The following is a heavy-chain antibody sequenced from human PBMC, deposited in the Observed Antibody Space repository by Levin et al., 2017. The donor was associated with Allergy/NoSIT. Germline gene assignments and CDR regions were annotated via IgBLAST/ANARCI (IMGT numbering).Heavy chain of an antibody. V-gene: IGHV3-23*01. CDR1: GFTFSSYA. J-gene: IGHJ4*02. Sequence: GGSLRLSCAASGFTFSSYAMSWVRQAPGKGLEWVSAISGSGGSTYYADSVKGRFTISRDNSKNTLYLQMNSLRAEDTAVYYCAKGSEAIAVAGTFCFDYWGQGTLVTVSS. D-gene: IGHD6-19*01. CDR3: AKGSEAIAVAGTFCFDY. CDR2: ISGSGGST.